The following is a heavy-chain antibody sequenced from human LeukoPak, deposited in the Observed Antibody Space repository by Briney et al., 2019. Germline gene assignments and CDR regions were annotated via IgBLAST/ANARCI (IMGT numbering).Heavy chain of an antibody. J-gene: IGHJ4*02. V-gene: IGHV3-30-3*01. CDR2: ISYDGSNK. CDR1: GFTFSSYA. D-gene: IGHD6-13*01. Sequence: PRGSLRLSGAASGFTFSSYAMHWVRQAPGKGLEWVAVISYDGSNKYYADSVKGRFTISRDNSKNTLYLQMNSLRAEDTAVYYCARDYSSTEPHYFDYWGQGTLVTVSS. CDR3: ARDYSSTEPHYFDY.